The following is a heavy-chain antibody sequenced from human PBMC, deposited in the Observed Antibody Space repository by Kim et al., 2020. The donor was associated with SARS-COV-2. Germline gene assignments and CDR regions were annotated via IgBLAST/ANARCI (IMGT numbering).Heavy chain of an antibody. J-gene: IGHJ4*02. CDR3: ARRPLLYYGSGSVDY. CDR2: IYYSGST. D-gene: IGHD3-10*01. CDR1: GGSISSSSYY. Sequence: SETLSLTCTVSGGSISSSSYYWGWIRQPPGKGLEWIGSIYYSGSTYYNPSLKSRVTISVDTSKNQFSLKLSSVTAADTAVYYCARRPLLYYGSGSVDYWGQGTLVTVSS. V-gene: IGHV4-39*01.